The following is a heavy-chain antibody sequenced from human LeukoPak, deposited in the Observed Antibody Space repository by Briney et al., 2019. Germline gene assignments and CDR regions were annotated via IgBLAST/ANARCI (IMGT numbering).Heavy chain of an antibody. CDR3: ARAVGPFDY. J-gene: IGHJ4*02. CDR2: IWNDGSDK. D-gene: IGHD3/OR15-3a*01. CDR1: GFTFSTYG. Sequence: GGSLRLSCAASGFTFSTYGMHWLRQAPGKGLEWVAVIWNDGSDKYYADSVKGRFTISRDNSEDTLYLQMNSLRVDDTAVYYCARAVGPFDYWGQGTLVTVSS. V-gene: IGHV3-33*01.